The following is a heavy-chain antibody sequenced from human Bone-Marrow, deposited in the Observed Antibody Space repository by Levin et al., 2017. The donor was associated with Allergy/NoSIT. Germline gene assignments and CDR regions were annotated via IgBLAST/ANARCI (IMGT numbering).Heavy chain of an antibody. J-gene: IGHJ4*02. CDR2: FFGSGST. Sequence: PSETLSLTCAVSGGSISSGSYYWNWIRQPAGKGLEWIGRFFGSGSTNYNPSLKSRVSLSVDASKNHFSLKLSSVTAADTAVYYCARGRDLAVFDYWGQGTLVTVSS. CDR1: GGSISSGSYY. CDR3: ARGRDLAVFDY. D-gene: IGHD3-3*01. V-gene: IGHV4-61*02.